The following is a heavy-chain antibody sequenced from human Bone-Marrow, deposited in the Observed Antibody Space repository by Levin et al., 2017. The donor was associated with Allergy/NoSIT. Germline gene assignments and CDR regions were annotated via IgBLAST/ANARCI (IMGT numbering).Heavy chain of an antibody. CDR2: IKQGGSEK. J-gene: IGHJ5*02. D-gene: IGHD1-26*01. CDR3: ARDQGSGTYWEGLDP. CDR1: GFRFSSYW. Sequence: TGESLKISCAASGFRFSSYWMSWVRQAPGRGLEWVANIKQGGSEKYYVDSVKGRFTISRDDARNSLYLQMNSLRVEDTAVYYCARDQGSGTYWEGLDPWGQGTLVTVSS. V-gene: IGHV3-7*01.